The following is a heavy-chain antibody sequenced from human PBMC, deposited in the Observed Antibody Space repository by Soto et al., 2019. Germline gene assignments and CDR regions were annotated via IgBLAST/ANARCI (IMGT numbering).Heavy chain of an antibody. CDR1: GYVFSNNF. CDR3: ARALRNGYFYGMDI. D-gene: IGHD2-8*01. V-gene: IGHV1-46*01. CDR2: INPTTGLT. J-gene: IGHJ6*02. Sequence: QVQLVQSGAEVKKPGASVKVSCMASGYVFSNNFMHWVRQAPAQGLEWMGVINPTTGLTSNAQKFQGRITMTSDTSSSTAYMELSSLRSEDTAVYYCARALRNGYFYGMDIWGQGTTVTVSS.